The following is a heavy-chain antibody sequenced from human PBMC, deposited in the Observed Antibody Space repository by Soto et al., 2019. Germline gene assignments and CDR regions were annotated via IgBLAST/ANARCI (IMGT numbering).Heavy chain of an antibody. CDR1: GYTFSNYG. Sequence: QVHLVQSGAEVKKPGASVRVSCKASGYTFSNYGISWVRQAPGQGLEWMGWISAYSGKTNYAQSLQVRVIMTTDTSTNTAYMELRSLTSDDTAVYYCARTGELRLDSWGQGTLVTVSS. D-gene: IGHD1-7*01. J-gene: IGHJ4*02. CDR3: ARTGELRLDS. CDR2: ISAYSGKT. V-gene: IGHV1-18*01.